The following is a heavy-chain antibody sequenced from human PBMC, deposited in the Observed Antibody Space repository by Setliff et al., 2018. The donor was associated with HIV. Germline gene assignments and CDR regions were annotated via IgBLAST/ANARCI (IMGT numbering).Heavy chain of an antibody. CDR2: IRGSGSFM. CDR3: ARDSRFSSDYGDFDY. CDR1: GFTFSNYN. D-gene: IGHD3-22*01. V-gene: IGHV3-21*01. J-gene: IGHJ4*02. Sequence: PGGSLRLSCVASGFTFSNYNMNWVRQAPGKGLEWVSSIRGSGSFMYYADSVKGRFTISRDNAKNSLYLQMDSLRAEDTAVYYCARDSRFSSDYGDFDYWGQGALVTVS.